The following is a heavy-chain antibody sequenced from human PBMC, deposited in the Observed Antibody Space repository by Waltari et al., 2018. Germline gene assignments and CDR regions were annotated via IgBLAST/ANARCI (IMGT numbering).Heavy chain of an antibody. J-gene: IGHJ3*02. CDR2: ISSSSSYI. CDR3: ARRGWYGDDAFDI. CDR1: GFTFSSYS. Sequence: EVQLVESGGGLVKPGGSLRLSCAASGFTFSSYSMNWVRQAPGKGLEWVSSISSSSSYIYYADSVKGRFTISRDNAKNSLYLQMNSLRAEDTAVYYCARRGWYGDDAFDIWGQGTMVTVSS. D-gene: IGHD4-17*01. V-gene: IGHV3-21*01.